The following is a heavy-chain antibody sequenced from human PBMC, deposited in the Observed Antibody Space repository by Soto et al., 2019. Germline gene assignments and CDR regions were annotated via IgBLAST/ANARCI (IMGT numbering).Heavy chain of an antibody. CDR1: GGTFSSYT. CDR2: ITPMFGTA. J-gene: IGHJ4*02. V-gene: IGHV1-69*13. CDR3: ARMFSGDYTFFFAY. Sequence: EASVKVSCKASGGTFSSYTISWVRQAPGQGLEWMGGITPMFGTANYAQKFQGRLTITADESTTTAYMELSSLRSEDTAVYYCARMFSGDYTFFFAYWGQGTLVTVSS. D-gene: IGHD4-17*01.